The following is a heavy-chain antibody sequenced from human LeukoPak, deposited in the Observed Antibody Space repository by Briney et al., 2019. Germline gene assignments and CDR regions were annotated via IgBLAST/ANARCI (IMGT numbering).Heavy chain of an antibody. V-gene: IGHV3-48*02. D-gene: IGHD3-22*01. J-gene: IGHJ4*02. CDR1: GFIFSSYS. Sequence: GGSLRLSCAASGFIFSSYSMSWVCQAPGKGLEWLSYISSSNHAIYYADSVKGRFTISRDNAKNSLFLQMNSLRDEDTAVYYCARGYYSLGCFDYWGQGALVTVSS. CDR2: ISSSNHAI. CDR3: ARGYYSLGCFDY.